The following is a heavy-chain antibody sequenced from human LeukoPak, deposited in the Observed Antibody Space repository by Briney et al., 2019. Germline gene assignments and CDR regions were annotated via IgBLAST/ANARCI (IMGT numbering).Heavy chain of an antibody. CDR1: GGSISSSSYY. J-gene: IGHJ4*02. V-gene: IGHV4-39*07. CDR2: IYYSGST. CDR3: ARDAGSDFDY. Sequence: PSETLSPTCTVSGGSISSSSYYWGWIRQPPGKGLEWIGSIYYSGSTYYNPSLKSRVTISVDTSKNQFSLKLSSVTAADTAVYYCARDAGSDFDYWGQGTLVTVSS. D-gene: IGHD1-26*01.